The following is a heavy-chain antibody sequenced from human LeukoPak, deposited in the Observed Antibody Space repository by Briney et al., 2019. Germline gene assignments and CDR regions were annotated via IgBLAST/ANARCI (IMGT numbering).Heavy chain of an antibody. Sequence: SETLSLTCAVYGGSFSGYYWSWIRQPPGKGLEWIGEISHSGSTNYNPSLKSRVTISVDTSKNQFSLKLSSVTAADTAVYYCARSDGYYDSSGYYILDYWGQGTLVTVSS. V-gene: IGHV4-34*01. D-gene: IGHD3-22*01. CDR3: ARSDGYYDSSGYYILDY. CDR1: GGSFSGYY. CDR2: ISHSGST. J-gene: IGHJ4*02.